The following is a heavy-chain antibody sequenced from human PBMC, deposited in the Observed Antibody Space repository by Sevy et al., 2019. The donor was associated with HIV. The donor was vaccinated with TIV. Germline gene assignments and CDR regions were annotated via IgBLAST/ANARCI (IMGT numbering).Heavy chain of an antibody. J-gene: IGHJ6*02. V-gene: IGHV5-51*01. Sequence: GESLKIFCKGSEYNFTNYWIGWVRQMPGKGLEWMGIIYPRDSGTRYSPSFQDQVTISADKSISTAYLQWSSLKASDTAMYYCARISSSPRAYYYYFGMDVWGQGTTVTVSS. CDR3: ARISSSPRAYYYYFGMDV. CDR1: EYNFTNYW. CDR2: IYPRDSGT. D-gene: IGHD6-6*01.